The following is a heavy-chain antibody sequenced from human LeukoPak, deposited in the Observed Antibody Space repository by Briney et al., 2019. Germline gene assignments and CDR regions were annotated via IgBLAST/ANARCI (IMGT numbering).Heavy chain of an antibody. CDR1: GGSISSYY. Sequence: SETLSLTCTVSGGSISSYYWSWIRQPPGKGLEWIGYVYYSGSTNYNPSLKSRVTISVDTSKNQFSLNLNSVTAADTAVYYCARRVAATGIYAFDIWGQGTMVTVSS. J-gene: IGHJ3*02. CDR2: VYYSGST. CDR3: ARRVAATGIYAFDI. V-gene: IGHV4-59*01. D-gene: IGHD6-13*01.